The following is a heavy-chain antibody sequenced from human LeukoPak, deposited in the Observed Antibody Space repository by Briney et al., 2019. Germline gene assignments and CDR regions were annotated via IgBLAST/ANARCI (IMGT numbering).Heavy chain of an antibody. J-gene: IGHJ4*02. D-gene: IGHD1/OR15-1a*01. V-gene: IGHV3-7*03. CDR2: INHNGNVN. CDR1: GFTFSSYW. Sequence: GGSLRLSCAASGFTFSSYWMNWARQAPGKGLEWVASINHNGNVNYYVDSVKGRFTISRDNAKNSLYLQMNSLRAEDTAVYYCARDLLQQDYFDYWGQGTLVTVSS. CDR3: ARDLLQQDYFDY.